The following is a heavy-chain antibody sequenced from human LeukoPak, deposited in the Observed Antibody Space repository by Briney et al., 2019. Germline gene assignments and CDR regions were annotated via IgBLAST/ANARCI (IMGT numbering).Heavy chain of an antibody. CDR1: KFTFSNYG. D-gene: IGHD6-13*01. J-gene: IGHJ4*02. CDR3: AKGPSRNIAAAGTDY. CDR2: VSSDGGTK. Sequence: PGGSLRLSCTASKFTFSNYGMQWVRQAPGKGLEWVAVVSSDGGTKYYADSVKGRFTISRDNSRNTMYLQMDSLRAEDTAVYYCAKGPSRNIAAAGTDYWGQGTLVTVSS. V-gene: IGHV3-30*18.